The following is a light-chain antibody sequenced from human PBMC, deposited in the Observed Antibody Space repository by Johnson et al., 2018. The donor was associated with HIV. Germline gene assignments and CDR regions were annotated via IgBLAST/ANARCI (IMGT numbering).Light chain of an antibody. Sequence: QSVLTQPPSVSAAPGQKVTISCSGSSSNIGNNYVSWYQQLPGTAPKLLIYENNKRPSGIPDRFSGSKSGTSATLGITGLQTGDEADYYCGTWGSSLSGVFGTGTKVTVL. J-gene: IGLJ1*01. V-gene: IGLV1-51*02. CDR1: SSNIGNNY. CDR3: GTWGSSLSGV. CDR2: ENN.